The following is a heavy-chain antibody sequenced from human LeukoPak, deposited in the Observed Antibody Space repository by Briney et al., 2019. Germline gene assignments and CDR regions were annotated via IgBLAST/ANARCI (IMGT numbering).Heavy chain of an antibody. Sequence: PGGSLRLSCAASGFTFSSYWMHWVRQVPGKGLVWVSRINTDGSSTSYADSVKGRFTISRDNAKNTLYLQMNTLRAEDTALYYCGRGGYWLDPWGQGTLVTVSS. V-gene: IGHV3-74*01. J-gene: IGHJ5*02. CDR1: GFTFSSYW. CDR3: GRGGYWLDP. CDR2: INTDGSST.